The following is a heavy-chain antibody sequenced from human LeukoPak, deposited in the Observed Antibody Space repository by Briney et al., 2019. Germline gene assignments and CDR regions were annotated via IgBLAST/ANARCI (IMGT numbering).Heavy chain of an antibody. CDR3: ARSDSSGYYLAGHLDS. CDR1: GFTFSSYA. D-gene: IGHD3-22*01. V-gene: IGHV3-21*01. J-gene: IGHJ4*02. CDR2: ISGSSSYI. Sequence: PGRSLRLSCAASGFTFSSYAMNWVRQAPGKGLEWVSFISGSSSYIYYADPVKGRFTISRDNARKSVYLHMNSLRADDTAVYYCARSDSSGYYLAGHLDSWGLGTLVTVSS.